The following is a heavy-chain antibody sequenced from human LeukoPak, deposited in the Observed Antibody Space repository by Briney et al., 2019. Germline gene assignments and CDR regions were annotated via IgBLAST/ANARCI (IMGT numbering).Heavy chain of an antibody. V-gene: IGHV7-4-1*02. J-gene: IGHJ4*02. D-gene: IGHD4-17*01. CDR1: GYTFASYA. CDR3: ARVVDHDYGDYEFDY. CDR2: INTDTGNP. Sequence: ASVKVSCKAPGYTFASYAMNWVRQAPGQGLEWMGWINTDTGNPTYAQGFTGRFVFSLDTSVSTAYLQISSLKAEDTAVYYCARVVDHDYGDYEFDYWGQGTLVTVSS.